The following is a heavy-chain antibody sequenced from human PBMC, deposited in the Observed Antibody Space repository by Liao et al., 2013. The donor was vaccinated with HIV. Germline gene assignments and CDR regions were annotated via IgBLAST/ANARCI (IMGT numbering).Heavy chain of an antibody. V-gene: IGHV4-4*07. Sequence: QVQLQESGPGLLKPSETLSLTCTVSGDSITNHYWSWIRQAAGKGLEYIGRLNTRGSINYKPSLKSRVTMSADTSKNQFSLEMKSVTAADTAVYYCAREGSFYDGGSGYYIMFDYWGQGALVTVSS. CDR1: GDSITNHY. D-gene: IGHD3-22*01. CDR3: AREGSFYDGGSGYYIMFDY. CDR2: LNTRGSI. J-gene: IGHJ4*02.